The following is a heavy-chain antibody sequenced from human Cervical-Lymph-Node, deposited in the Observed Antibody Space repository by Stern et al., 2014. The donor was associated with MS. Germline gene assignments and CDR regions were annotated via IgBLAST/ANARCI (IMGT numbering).Heavy chain of an antibody. CDR2: IVPGVGST. CDR3: ARSGLGGAVGS. J-gene: IGHJ5*02. Sequence: VQLVESGAEVKQPGASVKVSCKTSGYSFTRYDIHWVRQAPGPVLEWMGLIVPGVGSTTYAQTWQGRVSMTRDTSATTVYMELRSLRSEDTAVYYCARSGLGGAVGSWGQGTLVTVSA. D-gene: IGHD3-10*01. V-gene: IGHV1-46*04. CDR1: GYSFTRYD.